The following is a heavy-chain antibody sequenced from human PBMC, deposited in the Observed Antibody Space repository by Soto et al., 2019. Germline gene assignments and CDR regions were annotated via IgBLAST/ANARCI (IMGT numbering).Heavy chain of an antibody. J-gene: IGHJ4*02. CDR3: AREVVPTKWYFDN. Sequence: QAQVMESGGGVVQPGGSMRLSHVSSGFTFNRHSMHWFRQAPGKRLEWVAVISSDGGIEVYGDSVRGRFTISRDNSKNTLYLQMNSLRSEDTAVYYCAREVVPTKWYFDNWGPGFLVTVSS. D-gene: IGHD2-21*01. V-gene: IGHV3-30-3*01. CDR2: ISSDGGIE. CDR1: GFTFNRHS.